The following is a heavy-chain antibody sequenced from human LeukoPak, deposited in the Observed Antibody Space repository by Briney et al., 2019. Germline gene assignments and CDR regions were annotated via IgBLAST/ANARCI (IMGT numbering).Heavy chain of an antibody. CDR1: GFIFNSHS. CDR3: AINGGGDSGYGNFDY. CDR2: ISSTSSYI. J-gene: IGHJ4*02. D-gene: IGHD5-12*01. V-gene: IGHV3-21*04. Sequence: GGSLRLSCAASGFIFNSHSMNWVRQAPGKGLEWVSSISSTSSYIYYADSVKSRFTISRDNAKNSLYLQMNSLRAEDTAFYYCAINGGGDSGYGNFDYWGQGTLVTVSS.